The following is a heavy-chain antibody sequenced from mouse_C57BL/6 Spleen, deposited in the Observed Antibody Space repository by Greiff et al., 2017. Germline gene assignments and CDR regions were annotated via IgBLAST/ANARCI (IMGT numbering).Heavy chain of an antibody. Sequence: EVKLVESGGGLVQPGGSMKLSCVASGFTFSNYWMNWVRQSPEKGLEWVAQISLKSDNYETNYAESVKGRFTISRDDSKSCVYLQMNNLKAEATGIYYCTYYDYDGYAMDYWGQGTSVTVSS. CDR2: ISLKSDNYET. CDR1: GFTFSNYW. V-gene: IGHV6-3*01. D-gene: IGHD2-4*01. CDR3: TYYDYDGYAMDY. J-gene: IGHJ4*01.